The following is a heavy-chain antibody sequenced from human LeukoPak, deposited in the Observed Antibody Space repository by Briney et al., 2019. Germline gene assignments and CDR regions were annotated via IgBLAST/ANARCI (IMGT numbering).Heavy chain of an antibody. CDR1: GFTFSSHG. D-gene: IGHD6-13*01. CDR3: ARGGAAGIYGMDV. J-gene: IGHJ6*02. CDR2: ISYDGSNK. V-gene: IGHV3-30*02. Sequence: GGSLRLSCAASGFTFSSHGMHWVRQAPGKGLEWVTFISYDGSNKDYADSVKGRFTISRDNSKNTLYLQVDSLRPEDTAAYYCARGGAAGIYGMDVWGQGAIMTVTS.